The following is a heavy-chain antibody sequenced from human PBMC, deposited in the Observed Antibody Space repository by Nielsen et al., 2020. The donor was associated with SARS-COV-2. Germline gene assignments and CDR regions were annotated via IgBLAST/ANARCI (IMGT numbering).Heavy chain of an antibody. J-gene: IGHJ5*02. D-gene: IGHD3-10*01. Sequence: SETLSLTCTVSGGSSSRYYWSWIRQPPGKGLEYIGYIYSTGSTNYNPSLNSRVTISVDTSKNQFSLRLTSVTVADTAVYYCARAGSYHPKSNWFDPWGQGTLVTVSS. CDR3: ARAGSYHPKSNWFDP. CDR2: IYSTGST. CDR1: GGSSSRYY. V-gene: IGHV4-59*08.